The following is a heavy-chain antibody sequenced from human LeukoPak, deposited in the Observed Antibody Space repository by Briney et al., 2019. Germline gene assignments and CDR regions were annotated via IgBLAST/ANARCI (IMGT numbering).Heavy chain of an antibody. D-gene: IGHD3-10*02. J-gene: IGHJ6*04. Sequence: GGSLRLSCAASGFTFSSYAMSWGRQAPGKGLEWVSSISGRDGSTYNADSVKGRFTISRDNSKNSLYLQMNSLRAEDTAVYYCAELGITMIGGVWGKGTTVTISS. CDR2: ISGRDGST. CDR1: GFTFSSYA. CDR3: AELGITMIGGV. V-gene: IGHV3-23*01.